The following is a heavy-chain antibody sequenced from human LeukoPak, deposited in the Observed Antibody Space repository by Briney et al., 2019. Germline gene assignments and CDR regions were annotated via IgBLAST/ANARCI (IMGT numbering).Heavy chain of an antibody. Sequence: PSETLSLTCAVSGGSITSGNWWTWVRHSPRKVLEWIGEIHHGGTTNYNPSLKSRVTISVDKSKNQFSLKLNSVTAADTAVYYCAKKDYYYMDVWGKGTTVTVSS. CDR3: AKKDYYYMDV. J-gene: IGHJ6*03. CDR1: GGSITSGNW. V-gene: IGHV4-4*02. CDR2: IHHGGTT.